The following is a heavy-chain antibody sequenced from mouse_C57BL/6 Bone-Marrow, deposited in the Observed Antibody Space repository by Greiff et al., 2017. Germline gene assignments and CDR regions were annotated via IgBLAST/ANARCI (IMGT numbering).Heavy chain of an antibody. CDR1: GYTFTSYW. Sequence: VQLQQPGAELVKPGASVKLSCKASGYTFTSYWMHWVKQRPGQGLEWIGMIHPNSGSTNYNEKFKSKATLTVDKSSSTAYMQLSSLTSEDSAVYYCARDYYGSSGRYWYFDVWGTGTTVTVSS. D-gene: IGHD1-1*01. CDR3: ARDYYGSSGRYWYFDV. CDR2: IHPNSGST. J-gene: IGHJ1*03. V-gene: IGHV1-64*01.